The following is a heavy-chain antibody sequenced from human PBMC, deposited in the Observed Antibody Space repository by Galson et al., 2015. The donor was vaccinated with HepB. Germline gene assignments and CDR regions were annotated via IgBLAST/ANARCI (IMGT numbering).Heavy chain of an antibody. D-gene: IGHD2-15*01. CDR1: GFTFSNAW. J-gene: IGHJ3*02. V-gene: IGHV3-15*07. CDR3: TTFNVRVVAAHDAFDI. CDR2: IKSKTDGGTT. Sequence: SLRLSCAASGFTFSNAWMNWVRQAPGKGLEWVGRIKSKTDGGTTDYAAPVKGRFTISRDDSKNTLYLQMNSLKTEDTAVYYCTTFNVRVVAAHDAFDIWGQGTMVTVSS.